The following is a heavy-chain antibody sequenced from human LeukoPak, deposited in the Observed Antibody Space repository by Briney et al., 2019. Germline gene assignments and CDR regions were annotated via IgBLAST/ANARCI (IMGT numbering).Heavy chain of an antibody. D-gene: IGHD5-18*01. J-gene: IGHJ6*02. CDR2: IRSRAYGGTT. CDR3: SRGPIQLWVQNGMYG. Sequence: GGSLRLSCSSYGFTFGDHAMSWVRQAPGQGLEWVGFIRSRAYGGTTEYAASVKSRFSISRDDSKGIAYLQMNSLKIEDTAVYYGSRGPIQLWVQNGMYGWGQGTTVIVSS. V-gene: IGHV3-49*04. CDR1: GFTFGDHA.